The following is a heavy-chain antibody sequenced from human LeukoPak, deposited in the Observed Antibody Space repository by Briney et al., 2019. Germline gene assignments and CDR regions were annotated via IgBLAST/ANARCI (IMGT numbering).Heavy chain of an antibody. CDR2: IYASGST. CDR3: ARTSARGAQFDY. V-gene: IGHV4-4*07. D-gene: IGHD3-10*01. J-gene: IGHJ4*02. Sequence: SETLSLTCTVSGVSISNYYWSWIRQPAGMGLEWIGRIYASGSTNYNPSLKSRVTTSVDTSNNQFSLNLSSVTAADTAVYYCARTSARGAQFDYWGQGTLVTVSS. CDR1: GVSISNYY.